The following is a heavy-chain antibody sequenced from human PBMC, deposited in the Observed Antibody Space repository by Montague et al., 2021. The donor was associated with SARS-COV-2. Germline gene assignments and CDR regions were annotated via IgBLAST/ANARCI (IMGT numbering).Heavy chain of an antibody. CDR2: IYYNGST. D-gene: IGHD3-10*01. J-gene: IGHJ6*02. V-gene: IGHV4-59*01. CDR1: GGSISSYY. Sequence: SETLSLTCTVSGGSISSYYWSWIRQPPGKGLEWIGYIYYNGSTNYNPSLKSRVTISVDTSKNQFSLKLSCVTAADTAVYYCAREGAGRGYYYYGTDVWGQGTMVTVSS. CDR3: AREGAGRGYYYYGTDV.